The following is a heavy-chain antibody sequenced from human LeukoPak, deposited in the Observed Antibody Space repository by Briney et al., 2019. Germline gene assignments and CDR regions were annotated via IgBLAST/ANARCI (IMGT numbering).Heavy chain of an antibody. V-gene: IGHV1-18*01. CDR3: ARGSLVGATGPNFDY. D-gene: IGHD1-26*01. CDR2: ISAYNGNT. J-gene: IGHJ4*02. CDR1: GYTFSSYG. Sequence: ASVKVSCKASGYTFSSYGISWVRQAPGQGLEWMGCISAYNGNTNYAQKLQGRVTMTTDTSTSTAYMELRSLRSDDTAVYYCARGSLVGATGPNFDYWGQGTLVTVSS.